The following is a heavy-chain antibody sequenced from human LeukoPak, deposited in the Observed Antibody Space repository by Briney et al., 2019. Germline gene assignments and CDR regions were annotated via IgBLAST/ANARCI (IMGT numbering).Heavy chain of an antibody. Sequence: GGSLRLSCAASGFTFSSYAMSWVRQAPGKGLEWVSGISGRDGSTYYGDSVKGRFTISRDNSKNTLYLQMNSLRADDTAVYYCAKNIGGLDYWGQGTLVIVSS. J-gene: IGHJ4*02. V-gene: IGHV3-23*01. D-gene: IGHD3-16*01. CDR3: AKNIGGLDY. CDR1: GFTFSSYA. CDR2: ISGRDGST.